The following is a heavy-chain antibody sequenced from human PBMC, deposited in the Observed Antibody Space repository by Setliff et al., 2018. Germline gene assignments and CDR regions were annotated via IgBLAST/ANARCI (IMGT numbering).Heavy chain of an antibody. CDR3: ARTGTYRYFDL. J-gene: IGHJ4*02. D-gene: IGHD1-1*01. V-gene: IGHV4-39*01. Sequence: PSETLSLTCTVSGGSISSSSYYGGWIRQPPGKGLEWIGRIYHGGDTYYNSSLKSRLTISVDTSKNQFSLKLGSVTAADTAVYYCARTGTYRYFDLWGQGTLVTVSS. CDR1: GGSISSSSYY. CDR2: IYHGGDT.